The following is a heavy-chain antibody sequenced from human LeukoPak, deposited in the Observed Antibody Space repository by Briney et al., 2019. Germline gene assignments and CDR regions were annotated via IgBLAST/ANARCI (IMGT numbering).Heavy chain of an antibody. CDR2: IRSKAYGGTT. CDR1: GFTFGDYA. D-gene: IGHD6-13*01. V-gene: IGHV3-49*04. Sequence: GGSLRLSCTASGFTFGDYAISWVRQAPGKGLEWVGFIRSKAYGGTTEYAASVKGRFTISRDDSKSIAYLQMNSLKTEDTAVYYCTGSPRGMDVWGQGTTVTVSS. CDR3: TGSPRGMDV. J-gene: IGHJ6*02.